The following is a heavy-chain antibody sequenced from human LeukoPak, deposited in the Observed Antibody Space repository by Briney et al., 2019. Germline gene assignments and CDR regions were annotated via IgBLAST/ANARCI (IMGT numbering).Heavy chain of an antibody. D-gene: IGHD1-26*01. V-gene: IGHV5-51*01. Sequence: GESLKISCKGSGYSFNNYWIGWVRQMPGKGLEWMGIIYPEISETRYSPSFQGQVTISADKSISTAYLQWSSLKTSDTAIHYCATYHSGTSGDWFDPWGQGTLVTVSS. CDR2: IYPEISET. J-gene: IGHJ5*02. CDR3: ATYHSGTSGDWFDP. CDR1: GYSFNNYW.